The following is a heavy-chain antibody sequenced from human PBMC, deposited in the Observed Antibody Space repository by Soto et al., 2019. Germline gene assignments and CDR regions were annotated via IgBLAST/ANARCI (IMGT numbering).Heavy chain of an antibody. J-gene: IGHJ6*02. CDR1: GGSVSGYY. D-gene: IGHD3-22*01. Sequence: KPSETLSLTCTVSGGSVSGYYWSWIRQSPGKGLEWLGYIFYRGTTKYSPSVKGRVTISVDTSRNQFSLNLSSVTAADTAVYYCTRHAIIPKLQYGMDVWGQGTMVTVSS. CDR3: TRHAIIPKLQYGMDV. CDR2: IFYRGTT. V-gene: IGHV4-59*02.